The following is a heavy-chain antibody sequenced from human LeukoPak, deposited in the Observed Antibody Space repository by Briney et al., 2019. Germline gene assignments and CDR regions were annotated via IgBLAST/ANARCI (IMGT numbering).Heavy chain of an antibody. D-gene: IGHD1-26*01. J-gene: IGHJ4*02. Sequence: SETLSLTCTVSGGSISSYYWSWIRQPPGKGLEWIGYIYYSGSTNYNPSLKSRVTISVDTSKNQFSLKLSSVTAADTAVYYCARRGGWELRGVFDYWGQGTLVTVSS. V-gene: IGHV4-59*08. CDR3: ARRGGWELRGVFDY. CDR1: GGSISSYY. CDR2: IYYSGST.